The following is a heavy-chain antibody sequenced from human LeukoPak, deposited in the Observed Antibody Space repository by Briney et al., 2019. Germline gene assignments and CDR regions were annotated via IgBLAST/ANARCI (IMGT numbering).Heavy chain of an antibody. CDR2: ITRNGANT. J-gene: IGHJ2*01. CDR3: ARSSTTMTTRYFDL. V-gene: IGHV3-20*04. CDR1: GFTFDDYG. Sequence: GGSLRLSCAASGFTFDDYGMNWVRQAPGKGLEWVSTITRNGANTGYADSVKGRFTISRDNAKSSLSLQMNSLSPEDTAFYYCARSSTTMTTRYFDLWGRGTLVTVSS. D-gene: IGHD4-17*01.